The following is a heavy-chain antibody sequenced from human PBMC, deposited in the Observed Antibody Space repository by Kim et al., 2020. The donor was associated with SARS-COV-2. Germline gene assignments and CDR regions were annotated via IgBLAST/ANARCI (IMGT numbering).Heavy chain of an antibody. CDR3: ARAVGPFDY. CDR1: GFTFNTYG. CDR2: IWHDGSNK. D-gene: IGHD2-15*01. J-gene: IGHJ4*02. V-gene: IGHV3-33*01. Sequence: GGSLRLSCAASGFTFNTYGLHWVRQAPGKGLEWVAVIWHDGSNKYYADSVKGRFTISRDNSKSTLYLQMNSLRAEDTAVYYCARAVGPFDYWGQGTLVTVSS.